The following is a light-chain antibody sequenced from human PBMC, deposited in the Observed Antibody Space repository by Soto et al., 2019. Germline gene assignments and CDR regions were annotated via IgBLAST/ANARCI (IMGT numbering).Light chain of an antibody. CDR3: QQYGSSPRT. Sequence: EMVLTQSPGTLSLSPGERATLSCRASQSVSSSYLAWYQQKPGQAPRLLIYGASSRATGIPDRFSGSGSGTDFTLTSSRLEPEDCAVYYCQQYGSSPRTFGQGTKVESK. CDR1: QSVSSSY. V-gene: IGKV3-20*01. J-gene: IGKJ1*01. CDR2: GAS.